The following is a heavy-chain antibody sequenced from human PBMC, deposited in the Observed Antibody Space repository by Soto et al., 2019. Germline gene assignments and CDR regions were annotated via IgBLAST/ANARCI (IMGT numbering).Heavy chain of an antibody. CDR2: AYYTGRS. D-gene: IGHD6-13*01. CDR1: GDSVTNTTYY. Sequence: PSETLSLTCTVSGDSVTNTTYYWGWIRQPPGKGLKWVGNAYYTGRSYYSPSLKSRVTVSVDTSKNQFSLKLTSVTAADTAVYYCARHVPTVGSSWLDVKDFFDYWGQGTLVTVAS. V-gene: IGHV4-39*01. J-gene: IGHJ4*02. CDR3: ARHVPTVGSSWLDVKDFFDY.